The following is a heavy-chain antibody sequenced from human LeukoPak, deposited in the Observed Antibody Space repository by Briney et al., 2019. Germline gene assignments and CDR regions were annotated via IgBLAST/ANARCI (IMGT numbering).Heavy chain of an antibody. J-gene: IGHJ3*02. Sequence: PGGSLRLSCAASGFTFSSYGMHWVRQAPGKGLEWVSAISGSGGSTYYADSVKGRFTISRDNSKNTLYLQMNSLRAEDTAVYYCAKVKGRDDSSGYWNAFDIWGQGTMVTVSS. D-gene: IGHD3-22*01. CDR1: GFTFSSYG. CDR3: AKVKGRDDSSGYWNAFDI. V-gene: IGHV3-23*01. CDR2: ISGSGGST.